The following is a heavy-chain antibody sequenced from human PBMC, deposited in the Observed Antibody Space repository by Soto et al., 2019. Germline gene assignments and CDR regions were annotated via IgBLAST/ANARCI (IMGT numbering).Heavy chain of an antibody. Sequence: EVQLLESGGSLVQPGGSLRLSCGASGFTFSSHAMSWVRQAPGKGLEWVSSIRSSGGSTHYEDFVKGRFTISRDNSEDTLYLQINSVRDEDTAVYYCAKDGAAYYYGLGKAYYFDYWGKGTQVTVSS. CDR3: AKDGAAYYYGLGKAYYFDY. D-gene: IGHD3-10*01. CDR2: IRSSGGST. J-gene: IGHJ4*02. CDR1: GFTFSSHA. V-gene: IGHV3-23*01.